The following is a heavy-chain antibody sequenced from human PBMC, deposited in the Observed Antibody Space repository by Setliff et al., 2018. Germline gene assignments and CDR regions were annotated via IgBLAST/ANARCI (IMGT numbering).Heavy chain of an antibody. Sequence: SETLSLTCTVSGGSLNTYYWSWIRQPTGKELEWIGRINTSGTTRYNPSLRSRATLSVDESMNRFSRNLNSVTAADTAVYYCAGGLPGDYDFNCFDTWGQGALVTVSS. CDR3: AGGLPGDYDFNCFDT. CDR1: GGSLNTYY. J-gene: IGHJ5*02. D-gene: IGHD3-3*01. V-gene: IGHV4-4*07. CDR2: INTSGTT.